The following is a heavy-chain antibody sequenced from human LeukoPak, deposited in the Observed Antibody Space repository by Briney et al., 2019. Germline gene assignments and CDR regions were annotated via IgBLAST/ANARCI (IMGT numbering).Heavy chain of an antibody. Sequence: GDSLKISCKGSGSTFGNYWIGWVRQMQGKGLEWMGIIYPGDSNMRYSPPFQGQVTISADRSISTAYLQWSSLKASDTAMYYCARQLSGSYPFDSWGQGTLVTVSS. J-gene: IGHJ4*02. CDR1: GSTFGNYW. CDR2: IYPGDSNM. D-gene: IGHD1-26*01. V-gene: IGHV5-51*01. CDR3: ARQLSGSYPFDS.